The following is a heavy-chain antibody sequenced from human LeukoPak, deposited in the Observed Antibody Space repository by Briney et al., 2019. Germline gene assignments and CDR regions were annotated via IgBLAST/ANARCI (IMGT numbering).Heavy chain of an antibody. V-gene: IGHV4-31*03. J-gene: IGHJ4*02. CDR3: ARTKCSGGSCYGDY. CDR2: IYYSGRT. D-gene: IGHD2-15*01. CDR1: GGSISSGGYY. Sequence: SQTLYLTCTVSGGSISSGGYYWSWIRQHPGKGLEWIGYIYYSGRTYYNPSLKSRLTTSVDTSKNQFSLKLSSVTAADTAVYYCARTKCSGGSCYGDYWGQGTLVTVSS.